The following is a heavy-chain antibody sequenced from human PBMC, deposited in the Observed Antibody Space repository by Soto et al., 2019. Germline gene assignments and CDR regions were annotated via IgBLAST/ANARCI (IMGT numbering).Heavy chain of an antibody. D-gene: IGHD6-19*01. Sequence: EVQLVASGGGLVQPGGSLRLSCVASGFTFSSYWMQWVRQAPGKGLVWVSRINSDGSGTIYADSVKGRFIISRDDAKNTLYLQMTSLRAEDTAVYYCARDNGWGVLDYWGQGTLVTVSS. V-gene: IGHV3-74*01. CDR2: INSDGSGT. J-gene: IGHJ4*02. CDR1: GFTFSSYW. CDR3: ARDNGWGVLDY.